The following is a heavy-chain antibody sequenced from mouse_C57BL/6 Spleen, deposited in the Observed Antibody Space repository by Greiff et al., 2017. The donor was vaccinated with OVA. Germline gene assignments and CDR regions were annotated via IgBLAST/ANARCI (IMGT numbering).Heavy chain of an antibody. D-gene: IGHD1-1*01. CDR3: TSGTTVVPFAY. Sequence: VKLVESGAELVRPGASVTLSCKASGYTFTDYEMHWVKQTPVHGLEWIGAIDPETGGTAYNQKFKGKAILTADKSSSTAYMELRSLTSEDSAVYYCTSGTTVVPFAYWGQGTLVTVSA. V-gene: IGHV1-15*01. J-gene: IGHJ3*01. CDR2: IDPETGGT. CDR1: GYTFTDYE.